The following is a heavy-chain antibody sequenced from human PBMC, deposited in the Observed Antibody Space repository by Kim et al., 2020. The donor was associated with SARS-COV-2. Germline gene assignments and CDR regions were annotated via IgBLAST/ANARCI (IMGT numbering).Heavy chain of an antibody. V-gene: IGHV3-66*01. CDR3: ARGGVPAAILPYYYYYMDV. CDR2: IYSGGST. Sequence: GGSLRLSCAASGFTVSSNYMSWVRQAPGKGLAWVSVIYSGGSTYYADSVKCRFTISRDNSKNTLYLQMNSLRAEDTAVYYCARGGVPAAILPYYYYYMDVWGKGTAVTVSS. CDR1: GFTVSSNY. J-gene: IGHJ6*03. D-gene: IGHD2-2*02.